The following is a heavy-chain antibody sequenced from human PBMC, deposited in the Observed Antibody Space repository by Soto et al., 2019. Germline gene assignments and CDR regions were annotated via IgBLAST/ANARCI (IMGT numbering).Heavy chain of an antibody. CDR1: GGSFSGYY. D-gene: IGHD3-10*01. V-gene: IGHV4-34*01. CDR3: ARLVGVKYYYYYYGMDV. Sequence: PSETLSLTCAVYGGSFSGYYWSWIRQPPGKGLEWIGEINHSGSTNYNPSLKSRVTISVDTSKNQFSLKLSSVTAADTAVYYCARLVGVKYYYYYYGMDVWGQGTTVTV. J-gene: IGHJ6*02. CDR2: INHSGST.